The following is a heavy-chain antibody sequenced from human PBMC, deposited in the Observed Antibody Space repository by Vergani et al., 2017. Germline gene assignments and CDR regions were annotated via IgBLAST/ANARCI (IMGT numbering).Heavy chain of an antibody. CDR3: ASSIAVAARDYYYYMDV. D-gene: IGHD6-6*01. Sequence: QVQLVQSGAEVKKPGSSVKVSCKASGGTFSSYAISWVRQAPGQGLEWMGGIIPIFGTANYAQKFQGRVTITADESTSPADMELSSLRSEDTAVYYCASSIAVAARDYYYYMDVWGKGTTVTVSS. CDR1: GGTFSSYA. V-gene: IGHV1-69*01. CDR2: IIPIFGTA. J-gene: IGHJ6*03.